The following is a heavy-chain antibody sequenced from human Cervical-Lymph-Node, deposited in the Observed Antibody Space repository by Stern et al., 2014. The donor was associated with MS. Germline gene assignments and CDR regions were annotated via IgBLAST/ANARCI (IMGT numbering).Heavy chain of an antibody. CDR2: ITWNSVSV. V-gene: IGHV3-9*01. J-gene: IGHJ4*02. D-gene: IGHD3-3*01. CDR3: AKGSGGSGYYPVALDY. CDR1: GFTFDDYA. Sequence: VQLVESGGGLVQPGRSLRLSCAASGFTFDDYAMHWVRQAPGEGLEWGSGITWNSVSVGYADSVKGRFTISRDNAKNSLYLQMNSLRGDDTALYYCAKGSGGSGYYPVALDYWGQGTLVTVSS.